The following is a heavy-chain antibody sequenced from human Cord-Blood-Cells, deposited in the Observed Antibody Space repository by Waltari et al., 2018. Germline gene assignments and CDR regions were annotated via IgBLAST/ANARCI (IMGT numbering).Heavy chain of an antibody. CDR3: ARGVRDFDWLDY. V-gene: IGHV1-2*02. J-gene: IGHJ4*02. CDR2: INPNSGGT. Sequence: QVQLVQSGAEVKKPGASVKVSCKASGYTFTGYYMHWVRQAPGQGLEWMGWINPNSGGTNYAQKCQGRVTMTRDTSISTAYMELSRLRSDDTAVYYCARGVRDFDWLDYWGQGTLVTVSS. D-gene: IGHD3-9*01. CDR1: GYTFTGYY.